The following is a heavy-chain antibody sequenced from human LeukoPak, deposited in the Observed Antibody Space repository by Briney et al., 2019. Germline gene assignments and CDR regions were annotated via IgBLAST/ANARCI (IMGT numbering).Heavy chain of an antibody. J-gene: IGHJ6*02. Sequence: GGSLRLSCAASGFTFSSYAMSWVRQAPGKGLEWVSAISGSGGSTYYADSVKGRFTISRDNSKNTLYLQMNSLRAEDTAVYYCARGSYGGYYCGMDAWGQGTTVTVSS. V-gene: IGHV3-23*01. CDR2: ISGSGGST. CDR1: GFTFSSYA. CDR3: ARGSYGGYYCGMDA. D-gene: IGHD4-23*01.